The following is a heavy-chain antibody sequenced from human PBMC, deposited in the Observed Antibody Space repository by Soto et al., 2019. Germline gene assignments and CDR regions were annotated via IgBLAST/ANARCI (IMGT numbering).Heavy chain of an antibody. V-gene: IGHV4-59*01. CDR3: ARDAGGPADY. CDR1: GGSMSSYY. CDR2: ISYSGST. Sequence: PSETLSLTCTVSGGSMSSYYWTWLRQSPGRGLEWIGYISYSGSTNYNPSLKSRVTISVDTSKNQFSLKLSSVTAADTAVYYCARDAGGPADYWGQGTLVTVSS. J-gene: IGHJ4*02. D-gene: IGHD2-15*01.